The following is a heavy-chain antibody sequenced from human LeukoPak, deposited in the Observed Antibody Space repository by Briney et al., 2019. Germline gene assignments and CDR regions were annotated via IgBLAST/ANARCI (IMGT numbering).Heavy chain of an antibody. CDR3: AISYFGAFDI. V-gene: IGHV4-59*08. CDR1: SGSISSYY. D-gene: IGHD1-26*01. CDR2: IYYSGST. J-gene: IGHJ3*02. Sequence: SPSETLSLTCTVSSGSISSYYWSWIRQPPGKGLEWIGYIYYSGSTNYNPSLKSRVTISVDTSKNQFSLKLSSVTAADTAVYYCAISYFGAFDIWRQGTMVTVSS.